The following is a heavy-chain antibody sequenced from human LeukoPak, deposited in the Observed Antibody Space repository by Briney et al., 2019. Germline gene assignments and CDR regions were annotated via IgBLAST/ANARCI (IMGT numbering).Heavy chain of an antibody. J-gene: IGHJ4*02. D-gene: IGHD2-21*01. CDR1: GGSISSYY. Sequence: PSETLSLTCTVSGGSISSYYWSWIRQPPGKGLEWIGYIYYSGSTNYNPSLKSRVTISVDTSKNQFSLKLSSVTAADAGVYYCARAPVTSCRGVYCYPFDYWGQGTLVTVSS. V-gene: IGHV4-59*01. CDR2: IYYSGST. CDR3: ARAPVTSCRGVYCYPFDY.